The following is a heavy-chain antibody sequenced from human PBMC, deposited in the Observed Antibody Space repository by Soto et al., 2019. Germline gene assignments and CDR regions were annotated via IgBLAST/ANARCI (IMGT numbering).Heavy chain of an antibody. D-gene: IGHD3-3*01. CDR1: GFTVSSNY. CDR3: ATATPYYDFWSGYQYYYYYYGMDV. V-gene: IGHV3-53*01. CDR2: IYSGGST. Sequence: PGGSLRLSCAASGFTVSSNYMSWVRQAPGKGLEWVSVIYSGGSTYYADSVKGRFAISRDNSKNTLYLQMNSLRAEDTAVYYCATATPYYDFWSGYQYYYYYYGMDVWGQGTTVTVSS. J-gene: IGHJ6*02.